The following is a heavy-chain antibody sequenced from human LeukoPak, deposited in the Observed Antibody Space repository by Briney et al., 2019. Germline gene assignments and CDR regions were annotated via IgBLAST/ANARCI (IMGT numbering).Heavy chain of an antibody. J-gene: IGHJ6*02. D-gene: IGHD3-16*01. Sequence: ASVKVSCKASGYTFTSYYMHWVRQAPGQGLEWMGKINPSGGSTSYAQKFQGRVTMTRDTSTSTVYMELSSLRSEDTAVYYCARVSRGGNYGMDVWGQGTTVTVSS. V-gene: IGHV1-46*01. CDR3: ARVSRGGNYGMDV. CDR2: INPSGGST. CDR1: GYTFTSYY.